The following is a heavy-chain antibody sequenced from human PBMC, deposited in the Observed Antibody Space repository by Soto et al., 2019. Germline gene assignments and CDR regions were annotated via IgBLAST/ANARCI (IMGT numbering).Heavy chain of an antibody. Sequence: SETLSLTCAVYGGSFSGYYWSWIRQPPGKGLEWIGEINHSGSTNYNPSLKSRVTISVDTSKNQFSLKLSSVTAADTAVFYCAGEYDCTNGVCYTGLVGYWGQGTLVTVSS. V-gene: IGHV4-34*01. J-gene: IGHJ4*02. CDR2: INHSGST. CDR1: GGSFSGYY. D-gene: IGHD2-8*01. CDR3: AGEYDCTNGVCYTGLVGY.